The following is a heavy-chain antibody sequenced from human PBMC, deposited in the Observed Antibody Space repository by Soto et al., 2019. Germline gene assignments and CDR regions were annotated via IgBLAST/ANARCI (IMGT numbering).Heavy chain of an antibody. D-gene: IGHD2-15*01. V-gene: IGHV3-23*01. Sequence: GGSLRLSCAASGFTFSSYAMSWVRQAPGKGLEWVSAISGSGGSTYYADSVEGRFTISRDNSKNTLYLQMNSLRAEDTAVYYCAKDRTHSGNFDYCGQGTLVTVSS. CDR3: AKDRTHSGNFDY. CDR1: GFTFSSYA. J-gene: IGHJ4*02. CDR2: ISGSGGST.